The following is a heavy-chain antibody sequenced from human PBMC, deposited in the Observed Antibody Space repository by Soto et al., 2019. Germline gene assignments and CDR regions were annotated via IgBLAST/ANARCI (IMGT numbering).Heavy chain of an antibody. CDR1: GGSISSGDYY. V-gene: IGHV4-30-4*01. Sequence: SETLSLTCTVSGGSISSGDYYWSWIRQPPGKGLEWIGYIYYSGSTHYNPSLKSRVTMSVDTSENQFSLKLSSVTAADTAVYYCARGLSVTVTTPSYYFDYWGQGTLVTGSS. J-gene: IGHJ4*02. CDR3: ARGLSVTVTTPSYYFDY. CDR2: IYYSGST. D-gene: IGHD4-17*01.